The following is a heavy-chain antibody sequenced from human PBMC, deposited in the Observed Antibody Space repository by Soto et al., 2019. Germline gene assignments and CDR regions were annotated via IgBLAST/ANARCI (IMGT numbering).Heavy chain of an antibody. D-gene: IGHD3-16*01. CDR2: IYYSGST. V-gene: IGHV4-59*01. Sequence: PSETLALTCTVSGGSISSYYWSWIRQPPGKTLEYIGYIYYSGSTSYSPSLKSRITISIDTSKNQFSLELSSVTAADTAVYYCARDPGDYIWGSYHYFDYWGQGTLVTVSS. CDR3: ARDPGDYIWGSYHYFDY. CDR1: GGSISSYY. J-gene: IGHJ4*02.